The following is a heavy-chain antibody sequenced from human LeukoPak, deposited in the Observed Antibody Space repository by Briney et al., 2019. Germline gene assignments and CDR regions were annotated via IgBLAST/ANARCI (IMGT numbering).Heavy chain of an antibody. J-gene: IGHJ4*02. V-gene: IGHV3-21*01. CDR3: VREDYGGNSVFDS. CDR1: RFTFSIYI. CDR2: ISSSGNYI. Sequence: GGSLRLSCAASRFTFSIYIMNWVRQAPGKGLEWVSFISSSGNYIYYADSVKGRFAISRDNAKNSLYLQMNSLRAEDTAVYYCVREDYGGNSVFDSWGQGTLVTVSS. D-gene: IGHD4-23*01.